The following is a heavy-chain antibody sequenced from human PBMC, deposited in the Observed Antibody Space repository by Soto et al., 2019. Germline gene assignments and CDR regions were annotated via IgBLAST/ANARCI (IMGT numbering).Heavy chain of an antibody. CDR3: ASLATDYDYIWGSYHDDAFDI. CDR1: GFTFSSYW. Sequence: GGFLRLSCAASGFTFSSYWMSWVRQAPGKGLEWVANIKQDGSEKYYVDSVKGRFTISRDNAKNSLYLQMNSLRAEDTAVYYCASLATDYDYIWGSYHDDAFDIWGQGTMVTVSS. J-gene: IGHJ3*02. CDR2: IKQDGSEK. V-gene: IGHV3-7*01. D-gene: IGHD3-16*02.